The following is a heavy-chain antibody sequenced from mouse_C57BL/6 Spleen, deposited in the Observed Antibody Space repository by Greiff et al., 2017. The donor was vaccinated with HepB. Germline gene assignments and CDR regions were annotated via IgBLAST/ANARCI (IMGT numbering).Heavy chain of an antibody. D-gene: IGHD2-5*01. J-gene: IGHJ4*01. CDR2: IHPNSGST. CDR3: AIDSNYEGYAMDY. Sequence: QVQLQQPGAELVKPGASVKLSCKASGYTFTSYWMHWVKQRPGQGLEWIGMIHPNSGSTNYNEKFKSKATLTVDKSSSTAYMQLSSLTFEDSAVYYCAIDSNYEGYAMDYWGQGTSVTVSS. V-gene: IGHV1-64*01. CDR1: GYTFTSYW.